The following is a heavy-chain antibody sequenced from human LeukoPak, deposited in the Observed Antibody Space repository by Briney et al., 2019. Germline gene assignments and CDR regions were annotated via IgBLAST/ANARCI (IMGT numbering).Heavy chain of an antibody. CDR1: GGSFSGYY. V-gene: IGHV4-34*01. J-gene: IGHJ4*02. CDR2: INRGGST. Sequence: SETLPLTCAVYGGSFSGYYWSWIRQPPGKGLEWIGEINRGGSTNYNPSLKSRVTISVDTSKSQFSLKLSSVTAADTAVYYCARVLGTTHSGSYPLDYWGQGTLVTVSS. D-gene: IGHD1-26*01. CDR3: ARVLGTTHSGSYPLDY.